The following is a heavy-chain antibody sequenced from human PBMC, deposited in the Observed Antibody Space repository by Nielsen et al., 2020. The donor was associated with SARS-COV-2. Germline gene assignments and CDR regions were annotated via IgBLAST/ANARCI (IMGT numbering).Heavy chain of an antibody. CDR1: GFTFSSYA. CDR3: AKGTGGSYYYGMDV. D-gene: IGHD1-26*01. Sequence: GGSLRLSCAASGFTFSSYAMSWVRQAPGKGLEWVSAISGSGGSTYYADSVKGRFTISRDNSKNTLYLQMNSLRAEDTAVYYCAKGTGGSYYYGMDVWGQGTTVTVSS. CDR2: ISGSGGST. V-gene: IGHV3-23*01. J-gene: IGHJ6*02.